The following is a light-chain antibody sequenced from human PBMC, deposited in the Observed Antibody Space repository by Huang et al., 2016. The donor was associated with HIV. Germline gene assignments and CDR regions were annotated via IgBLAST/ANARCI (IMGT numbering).Light chain of an antibody. V-gene: IGKV1-12*01. J-gene: IGKJ5*01. CDR2: STS. CDR1: QDNSSW. CDR3: QQDNMYPRS. Sequence: IQLTQSPSSVSASEGDTVRITCRASQDNSSWLAWYQQKPREAPTLLIHSTSILQIGVPSRFNGSGSGTDFFLTINSLRPDDFATYYCQQDNMYPRSFGQGTRLDIK.